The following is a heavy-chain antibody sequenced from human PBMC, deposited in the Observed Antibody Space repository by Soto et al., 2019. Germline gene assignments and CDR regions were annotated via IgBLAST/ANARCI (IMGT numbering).Heavy chain of an antibody. D-gene: IGHD6-6*01. V-gene: IGHV6-1*01. Sequence: SQTLSLTCAISGDSVSSNSAAWNWIRQSPSRGLEWLGRTYYRSKCYNDYAVSVKSRITINPDTSKNQFSLQLNSVTPEDTAVYYCARGALYRSSNWFDPWGQGTLVTVSS. CDR2: TYYRSKCYN. CDR1: GDSVSSNSAA. J-gene: IGHJ5*02. CDR3: ARGALYRSSNWFDP.